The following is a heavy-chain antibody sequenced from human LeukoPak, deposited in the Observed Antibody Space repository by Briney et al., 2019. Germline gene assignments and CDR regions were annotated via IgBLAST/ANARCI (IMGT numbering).Heavy chain of an antibody. CDR2: INHSGST. CDR3: ARGIAVAGTDPFDY. D-gene: IGHD6-19*01. Sequence: ASETLSLTCAVYGGSFSGYYWSWIRQPPGKGLEWIGEINHSGSTNYNPSLKSRVTISVDTSKNQFSLKLSSVTAADTAVYYCARGIAVAGTDPFDYWGQGTLVTVSS. J-gene: IGHJ4*02. CDR1: GGSFSGYY. V-gene: IGHV4-34*01.